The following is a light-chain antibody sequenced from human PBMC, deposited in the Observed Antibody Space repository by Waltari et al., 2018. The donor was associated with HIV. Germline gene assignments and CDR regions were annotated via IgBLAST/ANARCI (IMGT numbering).Light chain of an antibody. CDR1: NSNIGRNT. Sequence: QSVLTQPPSASGTPGQRVTISCSGSNSNIGRNTVSWFQQLPGTAPKVLIYGKNHRPSGVPDRFSGSQSGTSASLAISVLQSDDEADYFCASWDDSFNGPVFGGGTKLTVV. J-gene: IGLJ2*01. CDR2: GKN. CDR3: ASWDDSFNGPV. V-gene: IGLV1-44*01.